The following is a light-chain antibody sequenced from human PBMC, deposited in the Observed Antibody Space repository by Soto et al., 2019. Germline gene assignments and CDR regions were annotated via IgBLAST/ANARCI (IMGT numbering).Light chain of an antibody. CDR2: SNN. J-gene: IGLJ2*01. CDR1: SSNIGTNY. V-gene: IGLV1-47*02. Sequence: QSVLTQPPSASGTPGQRFTISCSGSSSNIGTNYVYWYQQLPGTAPKLLIYSNNQRPSGVPDRFSGSQSGTSAALAISGRRSEDEADYYCAAWDDSRRGPVFGGGTKPTVL. CDR3: AAWDDSRRGPV.